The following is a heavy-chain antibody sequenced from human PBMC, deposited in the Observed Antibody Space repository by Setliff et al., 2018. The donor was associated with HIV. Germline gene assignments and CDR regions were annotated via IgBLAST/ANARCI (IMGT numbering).Heavy chain of an antibody. J-gene: IGHJ3*02. Sequence: PSQTMSPTCTVYGGSFSGYYWSWIRPPPGMGLEWTGEINQSGNTNYNPSLKSRVTISVDTSKNQFSLKLSAVTAADTAVYYCARDSGRLNEAFDIWGQGTMVTVSS. CDR2: INQSGNT. CDR1: GGSFSGYY. D-gene: IGHD3-10*01. CDR3: ARDSGRLNEAFDI. V-gene: IGHV4-34*09.